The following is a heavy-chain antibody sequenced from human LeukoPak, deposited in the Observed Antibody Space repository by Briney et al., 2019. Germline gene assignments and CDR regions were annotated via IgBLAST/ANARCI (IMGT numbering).Heavy chain of an antibody. CDR2: INPDKGDT. CDR3: AKDSELFYYGFGTDY. J-gene: IGHJ4*02. CDR1: GYRFTSYY. V-gene: IGHV1-2*02. D-gene: IGHD3-10*01. Sequence: ASVKVSCKASGYRFTSYYIHWVRQAPGQGLEWMGCINPDKGDTLYAQKLHDRVSMTRDTSVNTAYMELSSLTSDDTAVYYCAKDSELFYYGFGTDYWGQGTPVTVSS.